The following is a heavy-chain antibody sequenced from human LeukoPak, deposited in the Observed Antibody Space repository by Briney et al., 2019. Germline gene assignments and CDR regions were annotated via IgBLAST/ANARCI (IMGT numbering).Heavy chain of an antibody. V-gene: IGHV3-33*06. J-gene: IGHJ4*02. CDR2: ILSDGSNK. Sequence: GGSLRLSCAPSGFTLSSYGMHWDRQAPSRGMEWVAAILSDGSNKNYADTVKGRFTITRDNSKSTLYLQMNSLRAEDTAVYYCAKGAGGSGCYRLDYWGQGTLVTVSS. CDR3: AKGAGGSGCYRLDY. CDR1: GFTLSSYG. D-gene: IGHD6-19*01.